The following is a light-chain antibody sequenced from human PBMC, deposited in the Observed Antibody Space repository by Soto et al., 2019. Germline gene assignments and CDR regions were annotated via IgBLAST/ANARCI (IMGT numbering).Light chain of an antibody. V-gene: IGKV1-39*01. CDR2: AAS. CDR3: QESDAFPYT. Sequence: DIQMTQSPSSLSGSVGDRVTITCRAGQSITTYLNWYQQKPGKAPNLLIYAASRLQSGVPSRFSDSGSGTDFTLTISSLQPEDFATYYCQESDAFPYTFGGGTKVDIK. CDR1: QSITTY. J-gene: IGKJ4*01.